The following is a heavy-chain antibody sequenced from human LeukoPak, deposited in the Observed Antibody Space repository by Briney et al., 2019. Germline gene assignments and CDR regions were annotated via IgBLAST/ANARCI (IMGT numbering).Heavy chain of an antibody. D-gene: IGHD3-10*01. V-gene: IGHV4-59*08. Sequence: SETLSLTCTVSDNSISSFYWSWIRQPPGKGLEWIGFVYKTGHTNYNPSLKSRVAISLDGSKSQVSLRLTSVTAADTAVYYCAPHRFGEPHFEYLGRGTLVSVSS. J-gene: IGHJ4*02. CDR1: DNSISSFY. CDR2: VYKTGHT. CDR3: APHRFGEPHFEY.